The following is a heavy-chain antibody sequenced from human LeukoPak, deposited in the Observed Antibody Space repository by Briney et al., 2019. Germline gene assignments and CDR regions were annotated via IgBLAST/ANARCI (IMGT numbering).Heavy chain of an antibody. CDR3: VRETGWLFDF. V-gene: IGHV3-20*04. D-gene: IGHD5-12*01. Sequence: GGSLRLSCAASGFTFDDYGMSWVRQAPGKGLEWVSGINWNGGSTGYADSVKGRFTISRDNAKNSLFLQVNSLRAEDTAVYYCVRETGWLFDFWGQGTLVIVSS. CDR1: GFTFDDYG. CDR2: INWNGGST. J-gene: IGHJ4*02.